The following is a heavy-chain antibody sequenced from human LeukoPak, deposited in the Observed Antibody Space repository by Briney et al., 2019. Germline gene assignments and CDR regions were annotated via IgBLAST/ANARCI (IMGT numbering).Heavy chain of an antibody. Sequence: PGGSLRLSCAASGFTFDDYAMHWVRQAPGKGLEWVSGISWNSGSMGYADSVKGRFTISRDNAKNSLYLQMNSLRAEDTALYYCAKDPTPNPDNWFDPWGQGTLVIVSS. V-gene: IGHV3-9*01. CDR2: ISWNSGSM. CDR3: AKDPTPNPDNWFDP. J-gene: IGHJ5*02. CDR1: GFTFDDYA.